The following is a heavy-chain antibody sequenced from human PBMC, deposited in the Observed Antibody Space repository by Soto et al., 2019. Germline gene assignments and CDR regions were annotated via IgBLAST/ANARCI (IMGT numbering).Heavy chain of an antibody. V-gene: IGHV1-69*13. J-gene: IGHJ6*02. CDR1: GGTFSSYA. CDR3: AKTRLEKYCSSTSCYTYYHYGMDV. CDR2: IIPIFGTA. Sequence: GASVKVSCKASGGTFSSYAISWVRQAPGQGLEWMGGIIPIFGTANYVQKFQGRVTITADESTSTAYMELSSLRSEDTAVYYCAKTRLEKYCSSTSCYTYYHYGMDVWGQGTTVTVSS. D-gene: IGHD2-2*01.